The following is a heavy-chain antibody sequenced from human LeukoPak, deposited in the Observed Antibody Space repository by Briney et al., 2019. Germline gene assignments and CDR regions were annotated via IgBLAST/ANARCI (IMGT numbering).Heavy chain of an antibody. Sequence: ASVKVSCKASGYTFTRYYIHWVRQAPGQGLEWMGIINPSGGTTNYAQKYQGRVTMTRDTSTSTVYIELSSLRSEDTAVYYCAGAGGGDGYNYVYWGQGTLVTVSS. CDR3: AGAGGGDGYNYVY. J-gene: IGHJ4*02. CDR2: INPSGGTT. CDR1: GYTFTRYY. D-gene: IGHD5-24*01. V-gene: IGHV1-46*01.